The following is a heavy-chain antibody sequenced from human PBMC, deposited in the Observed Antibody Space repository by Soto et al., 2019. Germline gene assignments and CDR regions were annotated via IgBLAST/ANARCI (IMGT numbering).Heavy chain of an antibody. CDR2: IDPSDSYI. CDR3: VNLDFTFGYIDVFDI. D-gene: IGHD5-12*01. V-gene: IGHV5-10-1*01. CDR1: GYRFSDYW. Sequence: GDALNISCKGSGYRFSDYWIFWVRQTPGKGLEWMGRIDPSDSYITYGPSFQGHVIISADKSINSAFLTWTSLKASDSAIYYCVNLDFTFGYIDVFDICGQGTMVTVS. J-gene: IGHJ3*02.